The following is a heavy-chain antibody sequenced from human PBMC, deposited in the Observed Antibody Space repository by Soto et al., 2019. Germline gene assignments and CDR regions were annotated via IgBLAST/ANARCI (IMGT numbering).Heavy chain of an antibody. CDR2: IDYSGST. J-gene: IGHJ4*02. CDR3: ARGQWLGY. CDR1: GGSVSSGSYY. V-gene: IGHV4-61*01. D-gene: IGHD6-19*01. Sequence: QVQLQESGPGLVKPSETLSLTCTVSGGSVSSGSYYWSWIRQPPGKGLEWIGYIDYSGSTNYNPSLKSRFTISVDTSKNQFSLKLSSVTAADTAVYYCARGQWLGYWGQGTLVTVSS.